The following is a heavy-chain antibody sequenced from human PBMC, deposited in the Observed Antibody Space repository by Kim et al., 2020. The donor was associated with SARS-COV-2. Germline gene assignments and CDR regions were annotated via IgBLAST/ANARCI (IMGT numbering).Heavy chain of an antibody. CDR2: IFYSGTT. V-gene: IGHV4-39*01. J-gene: IGHJ4*02. CDR3: ARHVLGTAYSDS. D-gene: IGHD2-21*01. Sequence: SETLSLTCTVFGDSISSRSYYWGWIRQPPGKGLEWIGSIFYSGTTYYNPSLKSRVTISVDTSKNQFSLKLTSVTAADTAVYYCARHVLGTAYSDSWGQGTLVTVSS. CDR1: GDSISSRSYY.